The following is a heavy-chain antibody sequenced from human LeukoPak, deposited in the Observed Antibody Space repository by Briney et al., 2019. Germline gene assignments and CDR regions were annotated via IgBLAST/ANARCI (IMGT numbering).Heavy chain of an antibody. V-gene: IGHV3-30*02. J-gene: IGHJ4*02. CDR3: ARGYNSAFDY. D-gene: IGHD6-19*01. Sequence: GGSLRLSCAASGFTFSSYGMHWVRQAPGKGLEWVAFIRYDGSNKYYADSVKGRFTISRDNAKNSLYLQMNSLRVEDTAVYYCARGYNSAFDYWGQGTLVTVSS. CDR2: IRYDGSNK. CDR1: GFTFSSYG.